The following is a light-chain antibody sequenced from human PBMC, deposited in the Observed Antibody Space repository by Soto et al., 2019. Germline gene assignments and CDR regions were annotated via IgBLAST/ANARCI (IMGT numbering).Light chain of an antibody. CDR3: LLFYGGAYV. Sequence: QAVVTQEPSLTVSPGGTVTLTCTSSTGAVTSGYFPTWFQQKPGQGTRALIYDTNKKRSWTPARFSGSLLGGKAALTLSGVQPEDEAEYYCLLFYGGAYVFGAGTQLTVL. CDR1: TGAVTSGYF. J-gene: IGLJ7*01. CDR2: DTN. V-gene: IGLV7-43*01.